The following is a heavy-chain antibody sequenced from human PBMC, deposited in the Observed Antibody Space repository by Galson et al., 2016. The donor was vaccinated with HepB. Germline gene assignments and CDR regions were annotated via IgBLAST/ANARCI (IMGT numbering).Heavy chain of an antibody. V-gene: IGHV4-59*08. Sequence: SETLSLTCTVSGGSITSYYWGWVRQPPGKGLEYIGNVHDGGSPNYNPALESRLTISMDTSKNQFFLKLNSVTAADTALYYCARHQYGVGAALWGRGTLVTVSS. CDR2: VHDGGSP. D-gene: IGHD1-26*01. CDR1: GGSITSYY. J-gene: IGHJ1*01. CDR3: ARHQYGVGAAL.